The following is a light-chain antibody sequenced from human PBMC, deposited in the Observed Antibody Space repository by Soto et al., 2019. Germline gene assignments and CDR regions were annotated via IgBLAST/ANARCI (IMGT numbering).Light chain of an antibody. CDR3: QQYNSYSQYT. V-gene: IGKV1-5*01. CDR2: AAS. CDR1: QSISSW. Sequence: DIQMTQSPSTLSASVGDRVTITCRASQSISSWLAWYQQKPGKAPKILIYAASSLESGVPSRFIGSGAGTEYTLTISSLQPDDFAAYYCQQYNSYSQYTFGQGTKLEIK. J-gene: IGKJ2*01.